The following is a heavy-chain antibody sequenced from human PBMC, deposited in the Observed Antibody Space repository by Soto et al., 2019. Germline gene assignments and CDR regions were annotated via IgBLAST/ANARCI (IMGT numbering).Heavy chain of an antibody. CDR1: GGSFSGYY. CDR3: ARGRITIFGVVIRLDY. D-gene: IGHD3-3*01. CDR2: INHSGST. V-gene: IGHV4-34*01. J-gene: IGHJ4*02. Sequence: QVQLQQWGAGLLKPSETLSPTCAVYGGSFSGYYWSWIRQPPGKGLEWIGEINHSGSTNYNPSLKSRVTISVDTSKNQFSLKLSSVTAADTAVYYCARGRITIFGVVIRLDYWGQGTLVTVSS.